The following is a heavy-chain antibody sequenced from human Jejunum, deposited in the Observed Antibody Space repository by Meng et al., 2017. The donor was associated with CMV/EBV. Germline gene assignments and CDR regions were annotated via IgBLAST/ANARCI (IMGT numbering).Heavy chain of an antibody. V-gene: IGHV3-74*01. Sequence: VQVVLFGGGLVQPGGSLSLSCAASGFTFGSYWMHWVRQAPGKGLVWVSRIYSDGSSTNYADSVKGRFTISGDNAKNTLYLQMNSLRAEDTAVYYCARESGTRYFDYWGQGTLVTVSS. D-gene: IGHD1-7*01. CDR1: GFTFGSYW. CDR3: ARESGTRYFDY. CDR2: IYSDGSST. J-gene: IGHJ4*02.